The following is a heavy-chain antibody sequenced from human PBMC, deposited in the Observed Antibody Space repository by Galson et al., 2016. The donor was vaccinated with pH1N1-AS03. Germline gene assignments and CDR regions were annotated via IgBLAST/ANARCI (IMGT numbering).Heavy chain of an antibody. CDR2: VSGNGVST. Sequence: SLRLSCAAAGFTFSSYAMYWVRQAPGKGLEYVSAVSGNGVSTYYANSVKGRFTISRDNSKNTLYLQMGSLRAEDMAVYYCAREKINVGADYYGMDVWGQGTTVTVSS. D-gene: IGHD1-26*01. CDR3: AREKINVGADYYGMDV. V-gene: IGHV3-64*01. CDR1: GFTFSSYA. J-gene: IGHJ6*02.